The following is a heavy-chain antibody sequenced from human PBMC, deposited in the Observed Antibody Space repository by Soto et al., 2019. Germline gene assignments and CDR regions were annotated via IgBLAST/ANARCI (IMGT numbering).Heavy chain of an antibody. J-gene: IGHJ6*02. D-gene: IGHD3-10*01. CDR1: GYSFTSYW. CDR2: IDPSDSYT. V-gene: IGHV5-10-1*01. Sequence: GESLKISCKGSGYSFTSYWISWVRQMPGKGLEWMGRIDPSDSYTNYSPSFQGHVTISADKSISTAYLQWSSLKASDTAMYYCARRFTMVSFAFDVMDVWGQGTTVTVSS. CDR3: ARRFTMVSFAFDVMDV.